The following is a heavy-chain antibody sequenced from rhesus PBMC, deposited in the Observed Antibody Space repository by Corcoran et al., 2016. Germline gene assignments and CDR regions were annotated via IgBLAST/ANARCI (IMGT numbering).Heavy chain of an antibody. D-gene: IGHD3-9*01. CDR3: AKPIRGYYYGLDS. Sequence: EVQLVQSGAEVKRPGESLKISCKPSGYSFTSYWISWVGQLPGKGLEWMGAIDPSDSDTRYSPSFQGQVTISADKSISTAYLQWSSLKASDSATYYCAKPIRGYYYGLDSWGQGVVVTVSS. V-gene: IGHV5-2*01. J-gene: IGHJ6*01. CDR1: GYSFTSYW. CDR2: IDPSDSDT.